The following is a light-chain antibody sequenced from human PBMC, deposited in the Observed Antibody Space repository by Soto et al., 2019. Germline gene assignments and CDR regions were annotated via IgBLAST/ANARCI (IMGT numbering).Light chain of an antibody. CDR1: QSISSY. J-gene: IGKJ1*01. CDR2: AAS. Sequence: DIPITQRPLSLSAYVGDRVTITCRASQSISSYLNWYQQKPGKAPKLLIYAASSLQSGVPSRFSGSGSGTDFTLTISSLQPEDFATYYCQQSYSTPPTFGQGTKVDIK. V-gene: IGKV1-39*01. CDR3: QQSYSTPPT.